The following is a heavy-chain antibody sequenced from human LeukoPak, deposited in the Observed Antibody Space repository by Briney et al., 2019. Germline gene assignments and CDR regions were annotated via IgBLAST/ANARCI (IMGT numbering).Heavy chain of an antibody. D-gene: IGHD3-3*01. CDR3: ARGAIFGDHYMDV. Sequence: SETLSLTCAVYGGSFSGYYWNWIRQPPGKGLEWIGEIDHSGRTNNNPALRSRVAISVDTSKKHFSLKLSSVTAADTAVYFCARGAIFGDHYMDVWGKGTTVIVSS. CDR1: GGSFSGYY. CDR2: IDHSGRT. J-gene: IGHJ6*03. V-gene: IGHV4-34*01.